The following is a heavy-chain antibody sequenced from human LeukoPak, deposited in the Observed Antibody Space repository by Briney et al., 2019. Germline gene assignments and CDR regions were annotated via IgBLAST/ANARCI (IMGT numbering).Heavy chain of an antibody. D-gene: IGHD1-26*01. CDR2: ISSSGSTI. CDR3: ARGRYSGSYFGG. J-gene: IGHJ3*01. Sequence: GSLRLSCAASGFTVSSNYMSWVRQAPGKGLEWVSYISSSGSTIYYADSVKGRFTISRDNAKNSLYLQMNSLRAEDTAVYYCARGRYSGSYFGGWGQGTMVTVSS. CDR1: GFTVSSNY. V-gene: IGHV3-11*01.